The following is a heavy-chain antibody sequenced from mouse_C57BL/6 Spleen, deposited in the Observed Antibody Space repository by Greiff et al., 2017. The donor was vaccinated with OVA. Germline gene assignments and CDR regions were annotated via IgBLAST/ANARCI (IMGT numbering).Heavy chain of an antibody. Sequence: EVQLQQSGPELVKPGASVKIPCKASGYTFTDYNMDWVKQSHGKSLEWIGDINPNNGGTIYNQKFKGKATLTVDKSSSTAYMGLRSLTSEDTAVYYCAREDYGSSLFAYWGQGTLVTVSA. CDR2: INPNNGGT. V-gene: IGHV1-18*01. D-gene: IGHD1-1*01. J-gene: IGHJ3*01. CDR1: GYTFTDYN. CDR3: AREDYGSSLFAY.